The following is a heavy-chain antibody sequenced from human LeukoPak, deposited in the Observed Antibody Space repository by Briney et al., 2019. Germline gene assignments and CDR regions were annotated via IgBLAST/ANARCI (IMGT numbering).Heavy chain of an antibody. CDR2: ISVSGGST. Sequence: PGGSLRLSCAASGFAFSSYAMSWVRQAPGKGLEWVSGISVSGGSTYYADSVKGRFTISRDNSKNTLFLQMNSLRAEDTAVYYCAKCSSSWFLCFFDFWGQGTLVTVSS. V-gene: IGHV3-23*01. D-gene: IGHD6-13*01. CDR1: GFAFSSYA. CDR3: AKCSSSWFLCFFDF. J-gene: IGHJ4*02.